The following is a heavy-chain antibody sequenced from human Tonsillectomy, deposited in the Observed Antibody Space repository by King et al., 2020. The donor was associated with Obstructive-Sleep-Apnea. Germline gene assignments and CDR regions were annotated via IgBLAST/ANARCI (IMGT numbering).Heavy chain of an antibody. CDR1: GGSISSSDYY. Sequence: LQLQESGPGLVKPSETLSLSCTVSGGSISSSDYYWGWIRQPPGKGLEWIGSIYYSGSTYYNPSLKSRVTISLDTSKNHFSLRLSSVTAADTAVYYCGREDYGDFECAYWGQGTLVTVSS. D-gene: IGHD4-17*01. CDR3: GREDYGDFECAY. CDR2: IYYSGST. V-gene: IGHV4-39*07. J-gene: IGHJ4*02.